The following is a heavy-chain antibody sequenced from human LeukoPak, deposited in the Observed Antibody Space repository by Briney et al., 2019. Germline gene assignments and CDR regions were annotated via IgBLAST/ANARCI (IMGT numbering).Heavy chain of an antibody. CDR1: GGSNSSYY. D-gene: IGHD1-26*01. V-gene: IGHV4-59*01. Sequence: SETLSLTCTVSGGSNSSYYWSWIRQPPGKGLERIGYIYYSGSTNYNPSLKSRVTISVDTSKNQFSLKLSSVTAADTAVYYCARTSGSYFYYYGMDVWGQGTTVTVSS. CDR2: IYYSGST. J-gene: IGHJ6*02. CDR3: ARTSGSYFYYYGMDV.